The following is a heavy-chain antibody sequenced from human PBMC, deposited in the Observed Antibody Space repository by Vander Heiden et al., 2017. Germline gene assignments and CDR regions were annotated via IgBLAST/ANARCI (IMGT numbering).Heavy chain of an antibody. CDR1: GYTFTSYD. CDR2: MNPNNGNT. J-gene: IGHJ4*02. V-gene: IGHV1-8*01. D-gene: IGHD3-10*01. Sequence: QVQLVQSGAEVKKPGASVKVSCKASGYTFTSYDINWVRQATGQGLEWMGWMNPNNGNTGYAQKFQGRVTMTRNTSISTAYMELSSLRSEDTAVYYCARGGDLVGSGSYLFDYWGQGTLVTVSS. CDR3: ARGGDLVGSGSYLFDY.